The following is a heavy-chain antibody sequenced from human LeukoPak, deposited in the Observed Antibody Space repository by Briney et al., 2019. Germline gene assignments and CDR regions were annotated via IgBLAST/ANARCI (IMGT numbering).Heavy chain of an antibody. J-gene: IGHJ4*02. Sequence: GGSLSLSCAAAGFIFRNYWMGWVRQAPGKGLEWVANINEDGSEKYYVDYVKGRFIISRDNAKNSLYLQMNILRAEDTAVFYCLSGSGHCGQGSLVTVSS. V-gene: IGHV3-7*01. CDR2: INEDGSEK. D-gene: IGHD3-10*01. CDR3: LSGSGH. CDR1: GFIFRNYW.